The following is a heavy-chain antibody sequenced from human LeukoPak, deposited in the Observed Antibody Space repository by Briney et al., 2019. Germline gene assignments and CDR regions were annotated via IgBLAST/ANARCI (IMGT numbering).Heavy chain of an antibody. CDR2: IYSSGST. CDR3: ARSDGYGLVGI. CDR1: GASISSGSNY. V-gene: IGHV4-39*07. Sequence: PSETLSLTCSVSGASISSGSNYWGWLRQPPGTPLEWIGSIYSSGSTYYNPSLKSRVIIIIDTPKNHFSLTLSSVTAADTAVYYCARSDGYGLVGIWGQGTMVTVSS. J-gene: IGHJ3*02. D-gene: IGHD3-10*01.